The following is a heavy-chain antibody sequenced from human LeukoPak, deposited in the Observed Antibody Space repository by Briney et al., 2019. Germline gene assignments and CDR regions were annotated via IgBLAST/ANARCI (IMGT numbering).Heavy chain of an antibody. J-gene: IGHJ4*02. CDR1: GFTFSSYG. Sequence: GGSLRLSCAASGFTFSSYGMHWVRQAPGKGLEWVAVISYDGSNKYYADSVKGRFTISRDNSKNTLYLQMNSLRAEDTAVYYCASDGYDILTGYHPNDYWGQGTLVTVSS. CDR3: ASDGYDILTGYHPNDY. V-gene: IGHV3-30*03. CDR2: ISYDGSNK. D-gene: IGHD3-9*01.